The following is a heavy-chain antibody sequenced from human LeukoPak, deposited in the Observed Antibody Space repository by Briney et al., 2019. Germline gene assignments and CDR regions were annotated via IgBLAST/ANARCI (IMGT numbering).Heavy chain of an antibody. CDR2: SHYSGSA. J-gene: IGHJ6*02. CDR1: GGSISTYY. V-gene: IGHV4-59*01. Sequence: PSETLSLTCTVSGGSISTYYWTWIRQPPGKRLEWIGFSHYSGSANYNPSLKSRVTMSADTSTNQFSLKLNSVTAADTAVYYCARAPRGESDAASGFYGVDVWGQGTTVTVSS. CDR3: ARAPRGESDAASGFYGVDV. D-gene: IGHD3-22*01.